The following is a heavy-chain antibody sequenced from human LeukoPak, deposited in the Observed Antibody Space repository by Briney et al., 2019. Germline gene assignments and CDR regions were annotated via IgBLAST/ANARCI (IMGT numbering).Heavy chain of an antibody. D-gene: IGHD6-19*01. V-gene: IGHV3-7*04. J-gene: IGHJ4*02. Sequence: GGSLRLSCAGYGITLSELWMNWVRQVPGKGLEWVANIKQVGSEKKYVDSVKGRFTISRDNAKNSVYPQMNSLRVDDTAVYYCVGGYGWLPDYWGQGALVTVSS. CDR3: VGGYGWLPDY. CDR2: IKQVGSEK. CDR1: GITLSELW.